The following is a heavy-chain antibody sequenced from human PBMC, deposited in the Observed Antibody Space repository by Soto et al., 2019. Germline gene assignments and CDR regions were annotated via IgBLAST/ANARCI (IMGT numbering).Heavy chain of an antibody. V-gene: IGHV4-4*07. CDR1: GGSISTYY. J-gene: IGHJ4*02. D-gene: IGHD6-19*01. Sequence: KTSETLSLTCTVSGGSISTYYWSWIRQPAGKRLEWIGRIYATRGSNYNPSLKSRVTMSVDASSNQFSLKLISVTAADTAVYYCARSRGSGWETPDYWGQGTLVTVSS. CDR2: IYATRGS. CDR3: ARSRGSGWETPDY.